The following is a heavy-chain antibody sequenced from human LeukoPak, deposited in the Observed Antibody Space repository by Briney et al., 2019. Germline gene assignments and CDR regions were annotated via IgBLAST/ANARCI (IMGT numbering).Heavy chain of an antibody. D-gene: IGHD6-13*01. V-gene: IGHV3-23*01. CDR1: GFTFSSYA. Sequence: GGSLRLSCAASGFTFSSYAMSWVRQAPGKGLEWVSAISGSGGSTYYADSVKGRFTISRDNSKNTLYLQMNSLRAEDTAVYYCAGSSSSWYFTARQGGTDFDYWGQGTLVTVSS. CDR3: AGSSSSWYFTARQGGTDFDY. J-gene: IGHJ4*02. CDR2: ISGSGGST.